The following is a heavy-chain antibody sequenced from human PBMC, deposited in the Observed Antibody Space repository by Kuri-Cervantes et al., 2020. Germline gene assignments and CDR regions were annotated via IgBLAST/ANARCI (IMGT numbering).Heavy chain of an antibody. CDR2: INSDGSST. D-gene: IGHD3-22*01. CDR1: GFTFSSYW. CDR3: ARAYDSTGYSPFDS. Sequence: GESLKISCAASGFTFSSYWMHWVRQAPGKGLVWVSRINSDGSSTSYADSVKGRFTISRDNSKNTLYLQMNILRAEDTAVYYCARAYDSTGYSPFDSWGQGSLVTVSS. J-gene: IGHJ4*02. V-gene: IGHV3-74*01.